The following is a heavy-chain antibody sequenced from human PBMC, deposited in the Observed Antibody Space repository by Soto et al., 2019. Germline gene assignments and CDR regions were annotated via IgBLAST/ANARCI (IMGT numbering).Heavy chain of an antibody. D-gene: IGHD1-1*01. J-gene: IGHJ4*02. CDR2: IYYSGST. V-gene: IGHV4-39*03. Sequence: PSETLSLTCTVSGGSISSSSYYWGWIRQPPGKGLEWIGSIYYSGSTYYNPSLKSRVTISVDTSKNHFSLKLSSVTAADTSFYYGAGNSNRYTFYDYGGQGTLVTGSS. CDR1: GGSISSSSYY. CDR3: AGNSNRYTFYDY.